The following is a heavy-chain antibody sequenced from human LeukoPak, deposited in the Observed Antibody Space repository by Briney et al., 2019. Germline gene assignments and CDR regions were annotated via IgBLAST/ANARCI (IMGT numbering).Heavy chain of an antibody. Sequence: PGGSLRLSCVVSGFTFSSYGMHWVRQAPGKGLEWVAFIRYDGSNKYYADSVKGRFTISRDNSKNTLYLQMNSLRAEDTAVYYCAKVEQWLVRDAFDIWGQGTMVTVSS. D-gene: IGHD6-19*01. CDR3: AKVEQWLVRDAFDI. J-gene: IGHJ3*02. CDR1: GFTFSSYG. V-gene: IGHV3-30*02. CDR2: IRYDGSNK.